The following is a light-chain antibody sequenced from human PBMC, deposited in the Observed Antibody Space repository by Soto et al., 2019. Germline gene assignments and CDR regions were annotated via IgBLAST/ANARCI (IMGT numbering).Light chain of an antibody. CDR1: QSVSSY. J-gene: IGKJ5*01. V-gene: IGKV3-15*01. CDR3: QQYNNWPPTIT. CDR2: GAS. Sequence: DIVMTQSPVTLSVSPGERATLSCRASQSVSSYLAWYQQKPGQAPRLLIYGASNRATGIPARFSGSGSGTEFILTISSLQSEDFAVYYCQQYNNWPPTITFGQGTRLEIK.